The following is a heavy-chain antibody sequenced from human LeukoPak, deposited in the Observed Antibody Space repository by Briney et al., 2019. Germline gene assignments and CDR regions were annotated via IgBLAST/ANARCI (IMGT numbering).Heavy chain of an antibody. D-gene: IGHD3-3*01. CDR2: INTNTGNP. Sequence: GASVKVSCKASGYTFISYSMNWVRQAPGQGLEWMGWINTNTGNPTYAQGFTGRFVFSLDTSVSTAYLQISSLKAEDTAVYYCARGNYDFWSGYQNYFDYWGQGTLVTVSS. CDR3: ARGNYDFWSGYQNYFDY. CDR1: GYTFISYS. J-gene: IGHJ4*02. V-gene: IGHV7-4-1*02.